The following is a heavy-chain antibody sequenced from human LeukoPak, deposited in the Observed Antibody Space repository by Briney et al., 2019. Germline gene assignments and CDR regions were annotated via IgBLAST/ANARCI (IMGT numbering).Heavy chain of an antibody. CDR3: ARDGDILTGFRSGNASDI. J-gene: IGHJ3*02. CDR2: INPSAGTT. CDR1: GYTFTSYY. D-gene: IGHD3-9*01. Sequence: GASVKVSCKASGYTFTSYYMHWVRQAPGQGLEWMGIINPSAGTTTYAQKFQGRVTMTSDMSTSTVYMELSSLRSEDTAVYYCARDGDILTGFRSGNASDIWGQGTMVTVSS. V-gene: IGHV1-46*01.